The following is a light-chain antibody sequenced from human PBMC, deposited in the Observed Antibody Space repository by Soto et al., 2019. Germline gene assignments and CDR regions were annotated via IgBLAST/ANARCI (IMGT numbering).Light chain of an antibody. J-gene: IGKJ1*01. CDR3: QQYENLPWT. CDR2: DAS. V-gene: IGKV1-33*01. Sequence: DIQMTQSPSSLSASVGDRVTITCQASQDINNYLNWYQQKPGKAPKLLIYDASNLETGVPSRFSGSGSGTDFTVRISSLQPEDIATDYGQQYENLPWTFGQGTKVEVK. CDR1: QDINNY.